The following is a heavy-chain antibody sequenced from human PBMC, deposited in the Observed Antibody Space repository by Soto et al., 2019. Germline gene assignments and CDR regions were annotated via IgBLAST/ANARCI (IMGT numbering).Heavy chain of an antibody. V-gene: IGHV4-38-2*02. D-gene: IGHD3-22*01. Sequence: SETLSLTCAFSCYSIISGYYWGWIRQPPGKGLEWIGSIYHSGSTYYNPSLKSRVTISVDTSKNQFSLKLSSVTAADTAVYYRARDLITMIVVVDNWFDPWGQGTLVTVSS. CDR3: ARDLITMIVVVDNWFDP. CDR2: IYHSGST. CDR1: CYSIISGYY. J-gene: IGHJ5*02.